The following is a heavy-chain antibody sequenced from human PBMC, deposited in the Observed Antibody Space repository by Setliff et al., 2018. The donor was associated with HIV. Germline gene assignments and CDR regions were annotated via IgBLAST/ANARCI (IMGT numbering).Heavy chain of an antibody. J-gene: IGHJ4*02. CDR1: GYTFTDYF. Sequence: ASVKVSCKSSGYTFTDYFMHWVRQAPGQGLEWMGWISPDNGNRRILRRFQGRVTMTRDTSINTAYMELSGLRSDDTAVYYCARQPSNSLESWGQGTPVTVS. D-gene: IGHD2-8*01. CDR3: ARQPSNSLES. V-gene: IGHV1-2*02. CDR2: ISPDNGNR.